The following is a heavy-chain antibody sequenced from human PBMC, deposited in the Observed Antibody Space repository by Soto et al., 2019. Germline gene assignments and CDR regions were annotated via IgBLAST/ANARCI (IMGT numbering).Heavy chain of an antibody. CDR1: GGSISSGDYY. CDR3: ARWRVGGFGELYGMDV. D-gene: IGHD3-10*01. V-gene: IGHV4-30-4*01. CDR2: IYYSGST. J-gene: IGHJ6*02. Sequence: QVQLQESGPGLVKPSQTLSLTCTVSGGSISSGDYYWSWIRQPPGKGLEWIGYIYYSGSTYYNPSLRSRFTKSVDTSTNQSSLRLSSVTAADTAVYYCARWRVGGFGELYGMDVWGQGTTVTVSS.